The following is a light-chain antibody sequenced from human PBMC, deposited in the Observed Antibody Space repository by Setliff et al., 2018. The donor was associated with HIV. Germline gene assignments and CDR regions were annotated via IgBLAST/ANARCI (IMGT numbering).Light chain of an antibody. J-gene: IGKJ1*01. Sequence: DIQMTQSPSSLSASVGDRVTITCRASQDIRNHLGWYQQQPGKAPKRLICGASTLESGVPSRFSGSASGTEFTLTINSLQPEDFATYYCLQHYTFSWTFGQGTKV. CDR3: LQHYTFSWT. CDR2: GAS. CDR1: QDIRNH. V-gene: IGKV1-17*01.